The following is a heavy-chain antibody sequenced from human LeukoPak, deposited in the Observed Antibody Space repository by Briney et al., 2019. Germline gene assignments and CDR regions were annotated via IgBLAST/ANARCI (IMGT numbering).Heavy chain of an antibody. CDR3: AKDRDSSGWYRYFDY. CDR1: GFTFSSYA. CDR2: ISGSGGST. J-gene: IGHJ4*02. D-gene: IGHD6-19*01. V-gene: IGHV3-23*01. Sequence: PGGSLRLSCAAPGFTFSSYAMSWVRQAPGKGLEWVSAISGSGGSTYYADSVKGRFTIFRDNSKNTLYLQMNSLRAEDTAVYYCAKDRDSSGWYRYFDYWGQGTLVTASS.